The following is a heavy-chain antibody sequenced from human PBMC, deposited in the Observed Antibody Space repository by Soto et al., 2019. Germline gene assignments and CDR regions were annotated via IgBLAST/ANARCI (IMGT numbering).Heavy chain of an antibody. J-gene: IGHJ4*02. CDR3: ARQLLRYFDWFDY. CDR1: GGSISSSSYY. CDR2: IYYSGST. D-gene: IGHD3-9*01. V-gene: IGHV4-39*01. Sequence: SETLSLTCTVSGGSISSSSYYWGWIRQPPGKGLEWIGSIYYSGSTYYNPSLKSRVTISVDTSKNQFSLKLSSVTAADTAVYYCARQLLRYFDWFDYWGQGTLVTVSS.